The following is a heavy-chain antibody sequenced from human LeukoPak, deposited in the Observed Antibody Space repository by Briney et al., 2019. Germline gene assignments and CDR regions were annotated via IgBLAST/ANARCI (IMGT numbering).Heavy chain of an antibody. D-gene: IGHD1-1*01. CDR2: IGTVDDT. V-gene: IGHV3-13*01. J-gene: IGHJ6*02. CDR3: AREIRETVFTRHHYYGIDV. CDR1: GFTFSTYD. Sequence: GGSLRLSCAASGFTFSTYDMRWVRQVTGKGLEWVSAIGTVDDTYYLGSVKGRFTISRENAKNVLYLQMSSLRVEDTAVYYCAREIRETVFTRHHYYGIDVWGQGTTVTVSS.